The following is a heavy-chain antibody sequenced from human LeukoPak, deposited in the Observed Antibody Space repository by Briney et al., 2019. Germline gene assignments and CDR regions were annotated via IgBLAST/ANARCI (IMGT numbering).Heavy chain of an antibody. CDR2: IWYDGSNK. Sequence: PGGSLRLSCAASGFIFKTYAMHWVRPAPGKGLEWVTMIWYDGSNKYYGDSVKGRFTISKDNSKNTLYLQMNSLRAEDSAVYYCQMAVAAQNAFDIWGQGTMVTVSS. D-gene: IGHD6-19*01. CDR1: GFIFKTYA. J-gene: IGHJ3*02. V-gene: IGHV3-33*01. CDR3: QMAVAAQNAFDI.